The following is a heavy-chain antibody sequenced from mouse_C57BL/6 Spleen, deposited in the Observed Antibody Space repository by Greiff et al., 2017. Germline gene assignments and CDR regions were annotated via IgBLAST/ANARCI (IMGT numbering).Heavy chain of an antibody. CDR3: ASYDGYLRDY. V-gene: IGHV1-69*01. D-gene: IGHD2-3*01. J-gene: IGHJ4*01. CDR2: IDPSDSYT. CDR1: GYTFTSYW. Sequence: QVQLQQPGAELVMPGASVKLSCKASGYTFTSYWMHWVKQRPGQGLEWIGEIDPSDSYTNYNQKFKGKSTLTVDKSSSTAYMQLSSLTSEDSAVYYCASYDGYLRDYWGQGTSGTVSS.